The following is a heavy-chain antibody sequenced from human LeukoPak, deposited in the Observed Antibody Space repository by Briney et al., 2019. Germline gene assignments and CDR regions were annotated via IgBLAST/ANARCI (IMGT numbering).Heavy chain of an antibody. CDR2: TYHRSKWIN. Sequence: SQTLSLTCAISGDSVSSNNVAWNWIRQSPSRGLEWLGRTYHRSKWINQYAVSMKGRVTVNPDTSKNQFSLQVDSVTPEDTAVYYCTREGSGIPGHFDYWGQGILVIVSS. CDR1: GDSVSSNNVA. CDR3: TREGSGIPGHFDY. D-gene: IGHD3-10*01. V-gene: IGHV6-1*01. J-gene: IGHJ4*02.